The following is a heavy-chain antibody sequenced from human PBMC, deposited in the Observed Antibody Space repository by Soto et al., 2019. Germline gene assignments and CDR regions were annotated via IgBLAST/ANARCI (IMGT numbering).Heavy chain of an antibody. V-gene: IGHV4-31*03. CDR1: GGSINTGGYY. Sequence: SETLSLTCTVSGGSINTGGYYWSWIRQHPGKGLEWIVYVHYSGSTFYNPSLKSRATISVDTSKNQFSLKLSSVTAADTAVYYCARFTMVRGVAQNFDSWGQGTLVTVSS. D-gene: IGHD3-10*01. CDR3: ARFTMVRGVAQNFDS. J-gene: IGHJ4*02. CDR2: VHYSGST.